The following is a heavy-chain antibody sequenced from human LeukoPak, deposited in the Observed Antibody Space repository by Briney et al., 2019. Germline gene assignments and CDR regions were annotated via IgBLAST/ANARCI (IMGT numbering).Heavy chain of an antibody. V-gene: IGHV3-23*01. CDR3: AKDQYYYYYYMDV. CDR2: ISGSGGST. J-gene: IGHJ6*03. CDR1: GFTFSSYG. Sequence: GGSLRLSCAASGFTFSSYGMSWVRQAPGKGMEWVSAISGSGGSTYYADSVKGRFTISRDNSKNTLYLQMNSLRAEDTAVYYCAKDQYYYYYYMDVWGKGTTVTISS.